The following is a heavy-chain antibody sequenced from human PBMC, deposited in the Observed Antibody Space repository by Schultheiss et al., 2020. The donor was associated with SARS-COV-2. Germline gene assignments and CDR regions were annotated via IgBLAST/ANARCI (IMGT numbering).Heavy chain of an antibody. Sequence: ASVKVSCKASGYTFTSYDINWVRQATGQGLEWMGWINPNSGGTNYAQKFQGRVTMTRDTSISTAYMELSRLRSEDTAVYYCAREKGLGSSYGMDVWGQGTTVTVSS. D-gene: IGHD7-27*01. V-gene: IGHV1-2*02. CDR3: AREKGLGSSYGMDV. CDR2: INPNSGGT. CDR1: GYTFTSYD. J-gene: IGHJ6*02.